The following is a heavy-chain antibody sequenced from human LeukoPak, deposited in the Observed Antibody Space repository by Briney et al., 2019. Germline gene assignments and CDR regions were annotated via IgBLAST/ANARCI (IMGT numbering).Heavy chain of an antibody. CDR1: GGSISSSSYY. CDR3: ARQWLAGPAIDY. V-gene: IGHV4-39*01. CDR2: IYYRGST. D-gene: IGHD6-19*01. J-gene: IGHJ4*02. Sequence: PSETLSLTCTVSGGSISSSSYYWGWIREPPGRGLEWIGSIYYRGSTYYNPSLKGRVTISVDTSKNQFSLKLSSVTAADTAVYYCARQWLAGPAIDYWGQGTLVTVSS.